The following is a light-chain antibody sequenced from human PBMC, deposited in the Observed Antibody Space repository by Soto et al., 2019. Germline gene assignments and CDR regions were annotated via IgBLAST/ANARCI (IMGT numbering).Light chain of an antibody. V-gene: IGLV4-69*01. CDR3: QTWGTGFQV. CDR2: LNNDGSH. J-gene: IGLJ2*01. CDR1: SGLSSYA. Sequence: QSVLTQSPSASASLGASVKLTCTLSSGLSSYAIAWHQKQPGKGPRYLMDLNNDGSHTKGDGIPDRFSGSSSGADRYLIISSLQSEDEADYYCQTWGTGFQVFGGGTKLTVL.